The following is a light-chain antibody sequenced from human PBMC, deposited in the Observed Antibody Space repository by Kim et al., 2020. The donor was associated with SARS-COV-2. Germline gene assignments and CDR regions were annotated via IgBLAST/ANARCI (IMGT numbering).Light chain of an antibody. CDR2: LEGSGSY. V-gene: IGLV4-60*03. CDR1: SWHSSNI. Sequence: SSFKLTCTLNSWHSSNIIAWHQQQPWKAPRYLMKLEGSGSYNKGSGVPDHFSGSSSGAARYLTISNPQSEDEADYYCEAWDTNTRVFCGGTQLTVL. J-gene: IGLJ3*02. CDR3: EAWDTNTRV.